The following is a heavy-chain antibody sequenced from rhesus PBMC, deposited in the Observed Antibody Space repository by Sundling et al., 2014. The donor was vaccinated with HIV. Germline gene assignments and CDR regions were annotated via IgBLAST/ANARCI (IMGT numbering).Heavy chain of an antibody. CDR2: ISATGGTT. J-gene: IGHJ4*01. CDR3: ASGNGELHDY. V-gene: IGHV4-173*01. Sequence: QLQLQESGPGLVKPSETLSLTCAVSGGSISSNYWSWIRQPPGKGLQWIGFISATGGTTDYNPSLRSRVSIFMDTSKRQFSLNLTSVTAADTAVYYCASGNGELHDYWGQGVLVTVSS. CDR1: GGSISSNY. D-gene: IGHD1-44*02.